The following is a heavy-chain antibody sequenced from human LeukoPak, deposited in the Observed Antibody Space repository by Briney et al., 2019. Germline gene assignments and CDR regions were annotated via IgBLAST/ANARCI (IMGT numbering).Heavy chain of an antibody. CDR1: GGSISSYY. CDR2: IYYSGST. V-gene: IGHV4-59*01. D-gene: IGHD3-22*01. CDR3: ASYSYYYDSSGYFDY. Sequence: SETLSLACTVSGGSISSYYWSWIRQPPGKGLEWIGYIYYSGSTNYNPSLKSRVTISVDTSKNQFSLKLSSVTAADTAVYYCASYSYYYDSSGYFDYWGQGTLVTVSS. J-gene: IGHJ4*02.